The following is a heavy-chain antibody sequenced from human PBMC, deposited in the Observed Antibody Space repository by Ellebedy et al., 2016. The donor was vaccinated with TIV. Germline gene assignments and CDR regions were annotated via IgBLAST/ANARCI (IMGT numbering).Heavy chain of an antibody. Sequence: AASVKVSCKTSGYTFIGYYMHWVRQAPGQGLEWMGWINPNSGGTNYAQKFQGRVTMTRDTSISTAYMELSRLRSDDTAVYYCARADYSSRSPLDYWGQGTLVTVSS. CDR3: ARADYSSRSPLDY. CDR1: GYTFIGYY. V-gene: IGHV1-2*02. J-gene: IGHJ4*02. D-gene: IGHD6-13*01. CDR2: INPNSGGT.